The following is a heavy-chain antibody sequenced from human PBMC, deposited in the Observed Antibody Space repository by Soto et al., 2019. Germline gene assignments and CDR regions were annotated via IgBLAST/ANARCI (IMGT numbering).Heavy chain of an antibody. D-gene: IGHD6-13*01. J-gene: IGHJ4*02. V-gene: IGHV1-69*01. CDR2: IIPIFGTA. CDR3: ARDLVSGAAAGTGYFDY. CDR1: GGTFSSYA. Sequence: QVQLVQSGAEVKKPGSSVKVSCKASGGTFSSYAISWVRQAPGQGLEWMGGIIPIFGTANYAQKFQGRVTITADESTSTAYMELSNLRSEDTAVYYCARDLVSGAAAGTGYFDYWGQGTLVTVSS.